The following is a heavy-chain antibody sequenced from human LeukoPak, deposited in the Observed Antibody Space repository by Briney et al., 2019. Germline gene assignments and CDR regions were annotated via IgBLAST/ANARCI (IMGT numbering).Heavy chain of an antibody. D-gene: IGHD3-10*01. V-gene: IGHV3-23*01. CDR1: GFTFSSYA. J-gene: IGHJ5*02. Sequence: GGSLRLSCAASGFTFSSYAMSWVRQAPGKGLEWGSAISGGGGSTYYADSVKGRFTISRDNSKNTLYLQMNSLRAEDTAVYYCAKHKRYYGSGSYYLTWGQGTLVTVSS. CDR3: AKHKRYYGSGSYYLT. CDR2: ISGGGGST.